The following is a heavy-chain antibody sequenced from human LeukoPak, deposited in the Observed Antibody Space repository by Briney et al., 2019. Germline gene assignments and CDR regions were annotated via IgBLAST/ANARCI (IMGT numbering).Heavy chain of an antibody. J-gene: IGHJ5*01. D-gene: IGHD2-21*01. CDR3: ARQIAVVEPTDPNWFDS. V-gene: IGHV4-39*07. CDR1: GGSISSSSFY. Sequence: SETLSLTCTVSGGSISSSSFYWGWIRQPPGKGLEWIGSIFYSGNTYYTPSLQSRVTMSLDTSKSQFSLSLTSVTAADTAAYYCARQIAVVEPTDPNWFDSWGQGTLVTVSS. CDR2: IFYSGNT.